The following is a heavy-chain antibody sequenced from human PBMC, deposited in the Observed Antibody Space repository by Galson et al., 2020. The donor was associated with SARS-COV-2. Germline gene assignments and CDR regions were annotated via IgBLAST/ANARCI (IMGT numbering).Heavy chain of an antibody. Sequence: GESLKISCEVSGYTFTDFWIGWVRQMPGKGLEWMGIIWPGDSDVKYSPSFQGQVTISVDKSISTAYLQWSSLKASDTAMYYCARHKSGGDEHFDYWGQGTVVIVSS. CDR2: IWPGDSDV. D-gene: IGHD3-10*01. CDR3: ARHKSGGDEHFDY. J-gene: IGHJ4*02. V-gene: IGHV5-51*01. CDR1: GYTFTDFW.